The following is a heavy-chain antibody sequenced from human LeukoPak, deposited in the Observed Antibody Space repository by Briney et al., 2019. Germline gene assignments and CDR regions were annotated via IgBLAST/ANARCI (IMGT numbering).Heavy chain of an antibody. CDR1: GDSMSSGTYA. D-gene: IGHD5-12*01. V-gene: IGHV4-30-4*07. CDR2: IYSSGNT. J-gene: IGHJ4*02. CDR3: AADSGYDLVGFDY. Sequence: PSQTLSLTCNVSGDSMSSGTYAWSWVRQPPGKGLEWLAYIYSSGNTFYNPSLKTRLTVSIDTSKNHFSLKLSSVTAADTAVYYCAADSGYDLVGFDYWGQGTLVTVSS.